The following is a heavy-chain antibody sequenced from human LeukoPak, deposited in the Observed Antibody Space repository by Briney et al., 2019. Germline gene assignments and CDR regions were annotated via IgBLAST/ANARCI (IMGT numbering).Heavy chain of an antibody. D-gene: IGHD5-24*01. CDR3: ARESWLHSFFDY. J-gene: IGHJ4*02. Sequence: SETLSLTRTVSGGSISSYYWSWIRQPPGKGLEWIGYIYYSGSTNYNPSLKSRVTISVDTSKNQFSLKLSSVTAADTAVYYCARESWLHSFFDYWGQGTLVTVSS. CDR2: IYYSGST. V-gene: IGHV4-59*01. CDR1: GGSISSYY.